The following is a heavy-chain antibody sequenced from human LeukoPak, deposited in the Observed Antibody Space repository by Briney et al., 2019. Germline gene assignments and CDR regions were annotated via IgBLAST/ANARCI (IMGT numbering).Heavy chain of an antibody. CDR1: GFTVSSYG. V-gene: IGHV3-23*01. CDR2: FSATDGSA. D-gene: IGHD6-13*01. Sequence: GGSLRLSCAAFGFTVSSYGMTWVRLAPGKGLEWVSAFSATDGSAQYAESVKGRFTISRDNSKNSLYLQMNSLRDEDTAVYYCAKARIAAAGTGAFDVWGQGTMVTVSS. CDR3: AKARIAAAGTGAFDV. J-gene: IGHJ3*01.